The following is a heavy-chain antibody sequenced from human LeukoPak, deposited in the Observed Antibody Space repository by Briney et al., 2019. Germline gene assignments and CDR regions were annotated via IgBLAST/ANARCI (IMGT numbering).Heavy chain of an antibody. CDR3: VRSPRDGYHDAFDV. Sequence: GGSLRLSCAASGFTFSSYSMNWVRQAPGKGLEWVSSISSSSSYIYYADSVKGRFTISRDNAKNSLYLQMNSLRAEDTAVYYCVRSPRDGYHDAFDVWGQGTMVTVSS. V-gene: IGHV3-21*01. CDR2: ISSSSSYI. CDR1: GFTFSSYS. J-gene: IGHJ3*01. D-gene: IGHD5-24*01.